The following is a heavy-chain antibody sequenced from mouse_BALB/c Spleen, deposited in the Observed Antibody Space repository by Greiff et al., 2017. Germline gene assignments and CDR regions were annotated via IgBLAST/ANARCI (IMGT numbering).Heavy chain of an antibody. CDR1: GFNIKDYY. CDR2: IDPENGNT. Sequence: VQLKESGAELVRPGALVKLSCKASGFNIKDYYMHWVKQRPEQGLEWIGWIDPENGNTIYDPKFQGKASITADTSSNTAYLQLSSLTSEDTAVYYCAYGSSPWFAYWGQGTLVIVSA. CDR3: AYGSSPWFAY. D-gene: IGHD1-1*01. V-gene: IGHV14-1*02. J-gene: IGHJ3*01.